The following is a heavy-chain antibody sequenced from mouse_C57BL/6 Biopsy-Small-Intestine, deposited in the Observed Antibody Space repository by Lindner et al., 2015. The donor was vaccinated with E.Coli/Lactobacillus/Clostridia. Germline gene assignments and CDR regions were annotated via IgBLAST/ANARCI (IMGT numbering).Heavy chain of an antibody. J-gene: IGHJ1*01. CDR1: GYVFSSYW. V-gene: IGHV1-82*01. CDR3: ARGGSFSNYRYFDV. D-gene: IGHD2-5*01. CDR2: ISPGDGNT. Sequence: VQLQESGPELVKPGASVKISCKASGYVFSSYWMNWVKQRPGKGLEWIGRISPGDGNTNYNGKFKGRATLTADKSSSTAYMQLSSLTSEDSAVYFCARGGSFSNYRYFDVWGAGTTVTVSS.